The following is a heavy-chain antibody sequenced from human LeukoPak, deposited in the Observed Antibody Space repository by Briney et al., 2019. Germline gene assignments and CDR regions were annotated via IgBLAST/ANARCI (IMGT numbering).Heavy chain of an antibody. CDR1: GYTLTELS. CDR3: AIWLEEEDP. D-gene: IGHD6-19*01. Sequence: SCKVSGYTLTELSMHWVRQAPGKGLEWVSAISGSGGSTYYADSVKGRFTISRDNSKNTLYLQMNSLRAEDTAVYYCAIWLEEEDPWGQGTLVTVSS. V-gene: IGHV3-23*01. J-gene: IGHJ5*02. CDR2: ISGSGGST.